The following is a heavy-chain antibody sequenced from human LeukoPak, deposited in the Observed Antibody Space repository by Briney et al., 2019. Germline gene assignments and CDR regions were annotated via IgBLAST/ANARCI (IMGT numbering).Heavy chain of an antibody. V-gene: IGHV3-15*01. J-gene: IGHJ5*02. CDR1: GFTFSSYA. CDR2: IRSNSDGGTI. D-gene: IGHD3-22*01. CDR3: ATDFYDST. Sequence: PGGSLRLSCAASGFTFSSYAMSWVRQAPGKGLEWVGRIRSNSDGGTIDYAAPVKGRFTLSRDDSRTTLYLQMNSLQTEDTAVYYCATDFYDSTWGQGTLVTVSS.